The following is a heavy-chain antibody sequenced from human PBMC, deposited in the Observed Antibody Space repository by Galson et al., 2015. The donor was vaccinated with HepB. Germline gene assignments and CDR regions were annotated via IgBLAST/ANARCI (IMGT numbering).Heavy chain of an antibody. CDR1: GGTFSSYT. CDR2: IIPILGIA. D-gene: IGHD2-2*01. CDR3: ASYPIVVVPAALGY. Sequence: SVKVSCKASGGTFSSYTISWVRQAPGQGLEWMGRIIPILGIANYAQKFQGRVTITADKSTSTAYMELSSLRSEDTAMYYCASYPIVVVPAALGYWGQGTLVTVSS. V-gene: IGHV1-69*02. J-gene: IGHJ4*02.